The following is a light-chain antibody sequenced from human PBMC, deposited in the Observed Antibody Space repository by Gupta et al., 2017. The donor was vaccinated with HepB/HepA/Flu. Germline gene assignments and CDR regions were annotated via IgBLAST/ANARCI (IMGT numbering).Light chain of an antibody. J-gene: IGLJ2*01. CDR2: NVF. Sequence: SALAQPASVSGSPGQSISISCTATNSDYVSWYQQYPGKAPKLLLYNVFDRPSGVSHRFSGSKSGNTASLTISGLQAEDEANYYCSSYTFTSTLVVFGGGTHLTVL. CDR1: NSDY. CDR3: SSYTFTSTLVV. V-gene: IGLV2-14*01.